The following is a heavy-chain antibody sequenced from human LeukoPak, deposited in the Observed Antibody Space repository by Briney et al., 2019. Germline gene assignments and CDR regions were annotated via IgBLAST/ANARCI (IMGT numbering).Heavy chain of an antibody. V-gene: IGHV3-53*05. CDR2: IYSGGST. D-gene: IGHD2-21*02. CDR3: ARGQGCGGDCYSGYFDY. CDR1: GSTVSSHY. Sequence: GGSLRLSCAASGSTVSSHYISWVRQAPGKGLEWVSVIYSGGSTYYADSAKGRFPISRDNSKNTLYLQMNSLRTDDTAVYFCARGQGCGGDCYSGYFDYWGQGTLVTVSS. J-gene: IGHJ4*02.